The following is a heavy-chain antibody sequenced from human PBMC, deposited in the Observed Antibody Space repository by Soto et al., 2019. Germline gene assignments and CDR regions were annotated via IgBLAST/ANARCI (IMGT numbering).Heavy chain of an antibody. J-gene: IGHJ1*01. Sequence: QVQLQESGPGLVKPSQTLSLTCTVSGGSISSGGYYWSWIRQHPGKGLEWIGYIYYSGSTYYNPSLQSRVTVSVDKSKNQFSLKLSSVTAADTAVYYCASSGSSWYLGFQHWGQGTLVTVSS. D-gene: IGHD6-13*01. CDR1: GGSISSGGYY. V-gene: IGHV4-31*03. CDR2: IYYSGST. CDR3: ASSGSSWYLGFQH.